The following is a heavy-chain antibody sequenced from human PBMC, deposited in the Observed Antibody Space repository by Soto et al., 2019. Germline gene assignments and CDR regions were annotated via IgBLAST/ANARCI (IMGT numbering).Heavy chain of an antibody. Sequence: GEALKISCKGSGYSFTSYCIGWVRQMPGKGLEWMGIIYPGDSDTRYSPSFQGQVTISADKSISTAYLQWSSLKASDTAMYYCVRQGIRDDRSGYYPYCGQGTLVTVS. CDR1: GYSFTSYC. V-gene: IGHV5-51*01. J-gene: IGHJ4*02. CDR3: VRQGIRDDRSGYYPY. D-gene: IGHD3-22*01. CDR2: IYPGDSDT.